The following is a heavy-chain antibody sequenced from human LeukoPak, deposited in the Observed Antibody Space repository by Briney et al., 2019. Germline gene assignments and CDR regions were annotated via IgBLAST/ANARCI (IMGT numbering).Heavy chain of an antibody. D-gene: IGHD4-17*01. J-gene: IGHJ4*02. CDR2: IRSKANSYAT. CDR3: TSPASPTVTNDY. CDR1: GFTFSGSA. Sequence: QPGGSLKLSCAASGFTFSGSAMHWVRQASGKGLEWVGRIRSKANSYATAYAASVKGRFTISRDDSKNTAYLQMNSLKTEDTAVYYCTSPASPTVTNDYWGQGTLVTVSS. V-gene: IGHV3-73*01.